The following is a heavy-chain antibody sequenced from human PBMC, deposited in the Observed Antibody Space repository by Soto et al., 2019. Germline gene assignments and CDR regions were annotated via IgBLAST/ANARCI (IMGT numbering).Heavy chain of an antibody. V-gene: IGHV2-5*02. CDR2: IYWDEDK. CDR3: AQIVPSDYRGYNFEF. Sequence: QITLKESGPTLVKPTQTLTLTCTFSGFSLSTHTVGVAWIRQPPGKALEWLALIYWDEDKRYRPSLKSRLTSRKNTSKNQAVLTKTNIDPVDTATSCRAQIVPSDYRGYNFEFWGQGIQLTGSS. CDR1: GFSLSTHTVG. J-gene: IGHJ4*02. D-gene: IGHD5-12*01.